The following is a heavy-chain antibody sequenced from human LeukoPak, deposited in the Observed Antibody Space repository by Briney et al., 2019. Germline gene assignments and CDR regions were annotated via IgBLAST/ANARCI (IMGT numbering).Heavy chain of an antibody. D-gene: IGHD1-26*01. J-gene: IGHJ5*02. V-gene: IGHV1-8*01. CDR2: MNPNSGNT. CDR1: GYTFTSYD. CDR3: AREKHYSGRTRWFDP. Sequence: ASVKVSCKASGYTFTSYDINWVRQAPGQGLEWMGWMNPNSGNTGYAQKFQGRVTMTRNTSISTAYMELSSLRSEDTAVYYCAREKHYSGRTRWFDPWAREPWSPSPQ.